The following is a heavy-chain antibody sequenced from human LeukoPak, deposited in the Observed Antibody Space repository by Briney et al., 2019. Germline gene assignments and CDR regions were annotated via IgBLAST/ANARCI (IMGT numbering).Heavy chain of an antibody. V-gene: IGHV3-21*01. J-gene: IGHJ4*02. Sequence: GGSLRLSRAASGFTFSNSAMNWVRQVPGKGLEWVSSIDYDSSHIYYAASVRGRFTISRDNARNSVYLQMNSLRVEDTAVYYCARDPLRYLRVGHYDYWGQGTLVAVSS. CDR2: IDYDSSHI. D-gene: IGHD3-9*01. CDR1: GFTFSNSA. CDR3: ARDPLRYLRVGHYDY.